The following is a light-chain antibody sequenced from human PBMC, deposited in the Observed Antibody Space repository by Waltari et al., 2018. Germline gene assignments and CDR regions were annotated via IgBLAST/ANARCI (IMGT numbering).Light chain of an antibody. CDR3: CSYAGRDYV. CDR1: STAVGDYDY. CDR2: DVT. J-gene: IGLJ1*01. V-gene: IGLV2-11*01. Sequence: QSALTQPRSVSGSPGQSVTISCTGISTAVGDYDYVAWYQQLPGKAPKLMIYDVTKRPSGVPDRFSGSKSGSTASLTISGLQTEDEADYYCCSYAGRDYVFATGTKVTVL.